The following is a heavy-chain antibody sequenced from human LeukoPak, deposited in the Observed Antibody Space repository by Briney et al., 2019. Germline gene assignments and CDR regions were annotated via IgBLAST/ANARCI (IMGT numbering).Heavy chain of an antibody. V-gene: IGHV4-34*01. CDR1: GGSFSGYY. Sequence: SETLSLTCAVYGGSFSGYYWSWIRQPPGKGLEWIGEINHSGSTNYNPSLKSRVTISVDTSKNQFSLKLSSVTAADTVVYYCATRTYGGNSPFDYWGQGTLVTVSS. CDR3: ATRTYGGNSPFDY. D-gene: IGHD4-23*01. J-gene: IGHJ4*02. CDR2: INHSGST.